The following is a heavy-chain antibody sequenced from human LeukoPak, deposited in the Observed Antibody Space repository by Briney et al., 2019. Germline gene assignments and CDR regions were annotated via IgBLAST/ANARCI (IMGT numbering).Heavy chain of an antibody. Sequence: SQTLSLTCTVSGGSISSGSYYWSWIRQPAGKGLEWIGRIYTSGSTNYNPSLKSRFTISVDTSKNQFSLKLSSVTAADTAVYYCARATSYFGGGLDYWGQGTLVTVSS. CDR3: ARATSYFGGGLDY. CDR2: IYTSGST. CDR1: GGSISSGSYY. D-gene: IGHD1-26*01. V-gene: IGHV4-61*02. J-gene: IGHJ4*02.